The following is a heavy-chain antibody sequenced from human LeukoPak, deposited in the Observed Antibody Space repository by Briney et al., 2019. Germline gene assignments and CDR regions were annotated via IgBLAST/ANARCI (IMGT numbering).Heavy chain of an antibody. CDR2: ISGSGDST. CDR3: AKRLSFGVAIGDFDY. V-gene: IGHV3-23*01. J-gene: IGHJ4*02. CDR1: GFTFCNYA. Sequence: GGSLRLSCAASGFTFCNYAMSWGRPAPGEGVEGGSAISGSGDSTYYADSVKGRFTISRDSSMETLYLQMNSLRAEDAATYFCAKRLSFGVAIGDFDYWGQGTLVTVSS. D-gene: IGHD3-3*01.